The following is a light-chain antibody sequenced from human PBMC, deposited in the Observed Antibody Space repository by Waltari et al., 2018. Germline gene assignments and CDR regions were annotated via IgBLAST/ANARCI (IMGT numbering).Light chain of an antibody. J-gene: IGLJ1*01. CDR2: QDS. V-gene: IGLV3-1*01. CDR1: KWGDKY. Sequence: SYELTQPPSVSVSPGQTPSIPCAGDKWGDKYACWYQQKPGKSPVLVIYQDSKRPSGIPERFAGSNSGNTATLTICGTQAMDAADYYCQAWDSSTSGVFGTGTKVTVL. CDR3: QAWDSSTSGV.